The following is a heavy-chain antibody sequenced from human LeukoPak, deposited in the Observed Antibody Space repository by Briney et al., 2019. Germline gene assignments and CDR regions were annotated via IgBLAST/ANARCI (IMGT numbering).Heavy chain of an antibody. D-gene: IGHD4-11*01. CDR3: ARAHPGDYSDFQFDY. J-gene: IGHJ4*02. V-gene: IGHV3-7*01. CDR2: IKQDGSEK. Sequence: GGSLRLSCAASGFTLSSYWMNWVRQAPGKGLEWVANIKQDGSEKYYVDSVKGRFTISRDNGKNSLYLQMNSLRAEDTAVYYCARAHPGDYSDFQFDYWGQGTLVTVSS. CDR1: GFTLSSYW.